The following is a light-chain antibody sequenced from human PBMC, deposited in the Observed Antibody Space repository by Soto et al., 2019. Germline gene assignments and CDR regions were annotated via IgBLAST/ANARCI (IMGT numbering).Light chain of an antibody. CDR3: CSYAGNRTFV. CDR1: SSDFGIYDL. J-gene: IGLJ2*01. Sequence: QSALTQPASVSGSLGQSITVSCTTTSSDFGIYDLVSWYQQHPGKAPKVIIFEGSKRPSGVSNRFSGSTSGSTASLTISGLQADDEADYHCCSYAGNRTFVFGGGTKLTVL. V-gene: IGLV2-23*03. CDR2: EGS.